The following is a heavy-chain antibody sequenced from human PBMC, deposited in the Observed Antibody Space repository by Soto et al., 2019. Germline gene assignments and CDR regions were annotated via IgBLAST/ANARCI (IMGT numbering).Heavy chain of an antibody. V-gene: IGHV3-23*01. Sequence: EVQLLESGGGLVQPGGSLRLSCAASGFTFSSYAMNWVRQAPGKGLEWVSGVSAGGGSTYYADSVKGRVTISRDNSKNTLYLQMNSLRAEDTAIYYCAKKGSSNWCGYDFDLWGRGTLVTVSS. CDR1: GFTFSSYA. J-gene: IGHJ2*01. D-gene: IGHD6-13*01. CDR2: VSAGGGST. CDR3: AKKGSSNWCGYDFDL.